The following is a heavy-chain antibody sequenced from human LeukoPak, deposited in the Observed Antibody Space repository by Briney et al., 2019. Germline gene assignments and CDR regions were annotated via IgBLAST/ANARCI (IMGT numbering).Heavy chain of an antibody. J-gene: IGHJ3*01. Sequence: PGGSLRLSCAVSGFTFKTAGMHWVRQAPGKGLEWVAFIRYDGSEKFYAGSVKGRFTISRDDSENTLYLYMNSLTPEDTAVYSCARGFRLTPPNDAFDAWGQGTMVAVSS. CDR2: IRYDGSEK. CDR3: ARGFRLTPPNDAFDA. V-gene: IGHV3-30*02. CDR1: GFTFKTAG. D-gene: IGHD2-15*01.